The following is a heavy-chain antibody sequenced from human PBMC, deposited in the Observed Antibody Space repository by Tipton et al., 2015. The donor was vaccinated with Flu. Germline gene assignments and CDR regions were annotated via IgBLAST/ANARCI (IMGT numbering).Heavy chain of an antibody. V-gene: IGHV1-2*02. CDR3: AREKRGYCTNGVCSGPFDY. D-gene: IGHD2-8*01. CDR2: ITPNSGGT. J-gene: IGHJ4*02. Sequence: QLVQSGAEVKKPGASVKVSCKASGYTFTGYYMHWVRQAPGQGLEWMGWITPNSGGTNYAQKFQGRVTMTRDTSISTAYMVLSRLRADDTAVYYCAREKRGYCTNGVCSGPFDYWGQGTLVTVSS. CDR1: GYTFTGYY.